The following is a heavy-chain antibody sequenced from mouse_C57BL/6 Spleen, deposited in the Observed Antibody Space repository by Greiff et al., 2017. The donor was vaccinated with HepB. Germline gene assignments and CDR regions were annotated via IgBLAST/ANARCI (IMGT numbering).Heavy chain of an antibody. J-gene: IGHJ4*01. D-gene: IGHD1-1*01. CDR2: IDPNSGGT. V-gene: IGHV1-72*01. CDR1: GYTFTSYW. Sequence: QVQLQQSGAELVKPGASVKLSCKASGYTFTSYWMHWVKQRPGRGLEWIGRIDPNSGGTKYNEKFKSKATLTVDKPSSTAYMQLSSLTSEDSAVYYCARSPHSSDYYAMDYWGQGTSVTVSS. CDR3: ARSPHSSDYYAMDY.